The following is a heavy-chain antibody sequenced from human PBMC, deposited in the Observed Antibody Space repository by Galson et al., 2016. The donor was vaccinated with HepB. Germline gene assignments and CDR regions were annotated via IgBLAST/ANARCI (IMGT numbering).Heavy chain of an antibody. D-gene: IGHD3-10*01. CDR2: ISAYNDKT. CDR1: GYSFSSYG. Sequence: QSGAEVKKPGESLKISCKASGYSFSSYGITWVQQAPGQGLEWMGWISAYNDKTNYAQKLRGRVTMTTDTSTSTAYMELRSLRSDDTAVYYCARAPPRITSLLGNDYWGQGTLVTVSS. V-gene: IGHV1-18*01. J-gene: IGHJ4*02. CDR3: ARAPPRITSLLGNDY.